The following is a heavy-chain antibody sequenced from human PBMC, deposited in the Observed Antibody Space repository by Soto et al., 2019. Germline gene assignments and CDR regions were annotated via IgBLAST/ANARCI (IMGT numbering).Heavy chain of an antibody. CDR2: INPRTGDT. J-gene: IGHJ4*02. D-gene: IGHD3-16*01. CDR3: ARDPIGGGAPYYFDY. CDR1: DFSFTSHG. Sequence: ASVKVSCKAYDFSFTSHGISWVRQAPGQGLEWLGGINPRTGDTNQAQKFQGRVTMTRDMSLTTAYMELHRLTSDDTAVYYCARDPIGGGAPYYFDYWGQGSLVTVSS. V-gene: IGHV1-2*02.